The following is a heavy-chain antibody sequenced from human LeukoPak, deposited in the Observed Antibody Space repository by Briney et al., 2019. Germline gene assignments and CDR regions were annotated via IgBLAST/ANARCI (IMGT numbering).Heavy chain of an antibody. D-gene: IGHD1-1*01. V-gene: IGHV5-51*01. J-gene: IGHJ4*02. Sequence: KPGESLRISCKASGYSFTSYWIDWVRQVPGKGLEWMGIIYPGDSDTRYNPSFQGQVTISVDKSNATAYLQWSSLKASDTAIYYRARSTGYAFSYIDFWAQGTLVTVSS. CDR3: ARSTGYAFSYIDF. CDR2: IYPGDSDT. CDR1: GYSFTSYW.